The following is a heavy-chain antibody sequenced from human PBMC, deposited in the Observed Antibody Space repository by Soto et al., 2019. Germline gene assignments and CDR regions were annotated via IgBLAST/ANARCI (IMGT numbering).Heavy chain of an antibody. CDR1: GFTFNNYG. CDR3: AKDQARAASHGID. Sequence: QVQLVESGGGVVQPGRSLRLSCAASGFTFNNYGMHWARQDPGKGLEWVAAISNDGSDKYYADSVKGRLTISRDNSKNTVFLQMSSLRAEDTAVYYCAKDQARAASHGIDWGQGTMVTVSS. J-gene: IGHJ3*01. D-gene: IGHD6-13*01. V-gene: IGHV3-30*18. CDR2: ISNDGSDK.